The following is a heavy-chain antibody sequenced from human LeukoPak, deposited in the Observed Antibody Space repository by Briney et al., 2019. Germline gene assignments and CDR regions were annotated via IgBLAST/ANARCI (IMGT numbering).Heavy chain of an antibody. Sequence: SETLSLTCTVSGGSISSYYWSWIRQPAGKGLEWIGRIYTSGSTNYNPSLKSRVAISADTSKNQFSLQLTSVTAADTAVYYCASLGSNDYWGQGTLVTVSS. CDR3: ASLGSNDY. J-gene: IGHJ4*02. D-gene: IGHD2-15*01. CDR2: IYTSGST. CDR1: GGSISSYY. V-gene: IGHV4-4*07.